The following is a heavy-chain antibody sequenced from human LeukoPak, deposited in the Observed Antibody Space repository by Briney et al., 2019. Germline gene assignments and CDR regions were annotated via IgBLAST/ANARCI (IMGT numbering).Heavy chain of an antibody. V-gene: IGHV1-2*02. J-gene: IGHJ4*02. Sequence: ASVKVSCKASGYTFTGYYTHWVRQAPGQGLEWMGWINPNSGGTKYAQKFQGRVTMTRDTSISAAYMELSRLRSDDTAVYYCARDSGYYPLSFDCWGQGTLVTVSS. CDR3: ARDSGYYPLSFDC. D-gene: IGHD3-22*01. CDR1: GYTFTGYY. CDR2: INPNSGGT.